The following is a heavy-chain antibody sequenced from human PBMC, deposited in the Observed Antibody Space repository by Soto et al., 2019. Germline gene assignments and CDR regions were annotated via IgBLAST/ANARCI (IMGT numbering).Heavy chain of an antibody. CDR1: GFTFSSYA. CDR2: ISGSGGST. CDR3: ARDSSGYYQRDYYGMDV. V-gene: IGHV3-23*01. J-gene: IGHJ6*02. D-gene: IGHD3-22*01. Sequence: GGSLRLSCAASGFTFSSYAMSWVRQAPGKGLEWVSAISGSGGSTYYADSVKGRFTISRDNSKNTRYLQMNSLRAEDTAVYYCARDSSGYYQRDYYGMDVCGQGTTVTVSS.